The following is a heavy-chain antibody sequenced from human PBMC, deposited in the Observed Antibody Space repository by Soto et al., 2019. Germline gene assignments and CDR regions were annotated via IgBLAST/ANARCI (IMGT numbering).Heavy chain of an antibody. Sequence: GGSLRLSCAASGFTFSSYAMSWVRQAPGKGLEWVSAISGSGGSTYYADSVKGRFTISRDNSKNTLYLQMNSLRAEDTAVYYCAKGLYSSSWTYYFDYWGQGTLVTVSS. CDR1: GFTFSSYA. CDR2: ISGSGGST. D-gene: IGHD6-13*01. J-gene: IGHJ4*02. V-gene: IGHV3-23*01. CDR3: AKGLYSSSWTYYFDY.